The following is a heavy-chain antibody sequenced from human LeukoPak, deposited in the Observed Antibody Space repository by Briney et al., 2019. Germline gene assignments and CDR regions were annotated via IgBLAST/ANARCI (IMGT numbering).Heavy chain of an antibody. CDR3: ARDREGSDY. CDR1: GFTFSSYA. J-gene: IGHJ4*02. V-gene: IGHV3-30-3*01. Sequence: PGGSLRLSCAASGFTFSSYAMHWVRQAPGKGLEWVAVISYDGSNKYYADSVEGRFTISRDNSKNTLYLQMNSLRAEDTAVYYCARDREGSDYWGQGTLVTVSS. CDR2: ISYDGSNK. D-gene: IGHD1-26*01.